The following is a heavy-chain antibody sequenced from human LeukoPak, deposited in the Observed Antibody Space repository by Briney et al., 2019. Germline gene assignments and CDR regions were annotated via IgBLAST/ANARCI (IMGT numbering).Heavy chain of an antibody. CDR2: ISSSGSTI. CDR1: GFTFSSYA. J-gene: IGHJ6*03. Sequence: GGSLRLSCAASGFTFSSYAMSWVRQAPGKGLEWVSYISSSGSTIYYADSVKGRFTISRDNAKNSLYLQMNSLRAEDTAVYYCARVLSAEHYYYYYYMDVWGKGTTVTVSS. D-gene: IGHD1-26*01. V-gene: IGHV3-48*04. CDR3: ARVLSAEHYYYYYYMDV.